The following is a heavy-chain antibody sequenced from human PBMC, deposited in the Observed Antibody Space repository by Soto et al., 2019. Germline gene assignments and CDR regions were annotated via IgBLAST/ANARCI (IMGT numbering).Heavy chain of an antibody. J-gene: IGHJ4*02. CDR1: GFTVSNNY. D-gene: IGHD5-12*01. V-gene: IGHV3-66*01. Sequence: GGSLRLSCAVSGFTVSNNYMNWVRQAPGKGLEWVSVIFPGGSTYYADSVRDRFTISRDNSKNTVYLQMSSLRDEDTAVYYCAKDGAPDVEMATIFFDYWGQGTLVTVSS. CDR2: IFPGGST. CDR3: AKDGAPDVEMATIFFDY.